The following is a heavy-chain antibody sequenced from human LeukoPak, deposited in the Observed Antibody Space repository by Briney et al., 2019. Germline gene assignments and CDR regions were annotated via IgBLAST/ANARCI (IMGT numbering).Heavy chain of an antibody. CDR2: IYYSGST. J-gene: IGHJ4*02. CDR1: GGSISSSSYY. CDR3: ARLSSSWYFYIDY. Sequence: PSETLSLTCTVSGGSISSSSYYWGWIRQPPGKGLEWIGSIYYSGSTYYNPSLKSRVTISVDTSKNQFSLKLSSVTAADTAVYYCARLSSSWYFYIDYWGQGTLVTVSS. D-gene: IGHD6-13*01. V-gene: IGHV4-39*07.